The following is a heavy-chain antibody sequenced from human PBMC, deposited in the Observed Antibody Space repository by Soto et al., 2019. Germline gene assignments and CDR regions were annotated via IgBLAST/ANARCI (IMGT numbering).Heavy chain of an antibody. CDR2: INSDGSSI. CDR1: GFTFSSNW. CDR3: AREIVVIAPATQLDV. J-gene: IGHJ6*04. Sequence: GGSLRLSCAASGFTFSSNWMHWVRQAPGKGLVWVSRINSDGSSIDYADSVKGRFTISRDNAKNTLYLQMNSLRAEDTAVYYCAREIVVIAPATQLDVWGKGTTVTVSS. V-gene: IGHV3-74*01. D-gene: IGHD2-2*01.